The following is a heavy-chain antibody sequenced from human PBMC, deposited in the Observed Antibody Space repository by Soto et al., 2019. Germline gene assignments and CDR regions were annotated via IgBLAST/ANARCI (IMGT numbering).Heavy chain of an antibody. J-gene: IGHJ5*02. CDR2: TYYRSKWYN. V-gene: IGHV6-1*01. CDR1: GDSVSSNSAA. D-gene: IGHD3-16*02. Sequence: SQTLSLTCAISGDSVSSNSAAWNWIRQSPSRGLDWLGRTYYRSKWYNDYAVSVKSRITINPDTSKNQFSLQLNSVIPEDTAVYYCARVMITFGGVIVTNWFDPWGQGTLVTVSS. CDR3: ARVMITFGGVIVTNWFDP.